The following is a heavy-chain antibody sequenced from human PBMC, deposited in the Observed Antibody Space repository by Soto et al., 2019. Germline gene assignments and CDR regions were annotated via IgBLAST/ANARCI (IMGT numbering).Heavy chain of an antibody. CDR3: ARGYSYYRGLYGMDV. V-gene: IGHV3-33*01. CDR1: GFAFTSYV. D-gene: IGHD4-4*01. J-gene: IGHJ6*02. CDR2: FWYDGRNE. Sequence: GGALRLSCRTSGFAFTSYVMHWVRQAPGKGLEWVAVFWYDGRNEKYADSVKGRFIISRDSSENTLYLQMNTLRVDDTADYYCARGYSYYRGLYGMDVWGQGTTVTVSS.